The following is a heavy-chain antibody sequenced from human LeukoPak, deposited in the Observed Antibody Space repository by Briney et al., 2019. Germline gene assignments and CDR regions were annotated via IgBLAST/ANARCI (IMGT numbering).Heavy chain of an antibody. CDR3: AGYTVTTYYYGMDV. CDR2: IYYSGST. CDR1: GGSISSYY. D-gene: IGHD4-17*01. Sequence: SETLSLTCTVSGGSISSYYWSWIRQPPGKGLEWIGYIYYSGSTNYNPSLKSRVTISVDTSKNQFSLKLSSVTAADTAVYYCAGYTVTTYYYGMDVWGQGTTVTVSS. J-gene: IGHJ6*02. V-gene: IGHV4-59*01.